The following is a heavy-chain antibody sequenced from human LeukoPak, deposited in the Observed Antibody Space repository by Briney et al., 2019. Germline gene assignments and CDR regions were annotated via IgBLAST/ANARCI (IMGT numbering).Heavy chain of an antibody. Sequence: GGSLRLSCVASEFNFFSYGMQWVRQAPGKGLVWVSRVFTDGSTTSYADSVKGRFTISRDNAKNTLYLQMNSLRAEDTAVYYCARELPREVTLDYWGQGTLVTVSP. CDR3: ARELPREVTLDY. CDR2: VFTDGSTT. J-gene: IGHJ4*01. V-gene: IGHV3-74*01. D-gene: IGHD2-21*02. CDR1: EFNFFSYG.